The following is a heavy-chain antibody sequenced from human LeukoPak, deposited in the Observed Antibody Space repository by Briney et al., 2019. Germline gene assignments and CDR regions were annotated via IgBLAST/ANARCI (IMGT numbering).Heavy chain of an antibody. V-gene: IGHV3-21*01. CDR2: ISSSSSYI. CDR3: AREDIMTTVTTEDY. D-gene: IGHD4-17*01. J-gene: IGHJ4*02. Sequence: GGSLRLSCAASGFTFSSYSMNWVRQAPGKGLEWVSSISSSSSYIYYADSVKGRFTISRDNAKNSQYLQMNSLRAEDTAVYYCAREDIMTTVTTEDYWGQGTLVTVSS. CDR1: GFTFSSYS.